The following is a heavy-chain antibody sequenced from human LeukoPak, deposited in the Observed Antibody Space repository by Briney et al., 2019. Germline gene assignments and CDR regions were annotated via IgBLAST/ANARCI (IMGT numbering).Heavy chain of an antibody. CDR2: MNPNSGNT. CDR1: GYTFTSYD. J-gene: IGHJ4*02. D-gene: IGHD4-23*01. CDR3: ATSVDYGGNSGSIDY. V-gene: IGHV1-8*01. Sequence: ASVKVSCKASGYTFTSYDINWVRQATGQGLEWMGWMNPNSGNTGYAQKFQGRVTITADKSTSTAYMELSSLRSEDTAVYYCATSVDYGGNSGSIDYWGQGTLVTVSS.